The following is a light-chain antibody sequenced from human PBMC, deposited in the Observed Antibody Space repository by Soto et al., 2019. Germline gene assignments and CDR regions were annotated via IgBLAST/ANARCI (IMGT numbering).Light chain of an antibody. CDR1: NIGSKS. V-gene: IGLV3-21*04. Sequence: SYELTQPPSVSVAPGKTARITCGGNNIGSKSVHWYQQKPGQAPVLVIYYDSDRPSGIPERFSGSNSGNTATLTISRVEAGVEADYYCQVWDSSSDHRYVFGTGTKLTDL. CDR3: QVWDSSSDHRYV. J-gene: IGLJ1*01. CDR2: YDS.